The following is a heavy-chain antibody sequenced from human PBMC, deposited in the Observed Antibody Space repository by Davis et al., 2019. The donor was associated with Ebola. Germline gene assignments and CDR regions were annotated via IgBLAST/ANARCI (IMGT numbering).Heavy chain of an antibody. V-gene: IGHV1-46*03. D-gene: IGHD3-10*01. CDR2: INPSAGST. CDR1: GYTFANYY. J-gene: IGHJ6*02. CDR3: ARGLLWFGELHGYYGMDV. Sequence: AASVKVYCKASGYTFANYYMHWVRQAPGQGLEWMGKINPSAGSTSHAQKFQGRVTMTRDTSTSTVYVELSSLRSEDTAVYYCARGLLWFGELHGYYGMDVWGQGTTVTVSS.